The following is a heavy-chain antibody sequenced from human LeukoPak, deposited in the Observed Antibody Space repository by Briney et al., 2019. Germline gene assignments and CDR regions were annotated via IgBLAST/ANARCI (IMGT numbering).Heavy chain of an antibody. J-gene: IGHJ6*04. D-gene: IGHD3-10*02. CDR3: AELGITMIGGV. Sequence: PGGSLRLSCAASGLTFSSYEMNWVRQAPGKRLEWVSYISSSGSNIYYADSVKGRFTISRDNAKNSLYLQMNSLRAEDTAVYYCAELGITMIGGVWGKGTTVTISS. V-gene: IGHV3-48*03. CDR2: ISSSGSNI. CDR1: GLTFSSYE.